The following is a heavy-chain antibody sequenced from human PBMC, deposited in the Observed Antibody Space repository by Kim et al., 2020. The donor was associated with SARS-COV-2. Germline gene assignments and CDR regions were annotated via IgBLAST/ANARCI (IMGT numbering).Heavy chain of an antibody. Sequence: SETLSLTCTVSGGSISSSSYYWGWIRQPPGKGLEWIGSIYYSGSTYYNPSLKSRVTISVDTSKNQFSLKLSSVTAADTAVYYCARTTHYNWNYRDWFDPWGQGTLVTVSS. CDR1: GGSISSSSYY. J-gene: IGHJ5*02. V-gene: IGHV4-39*01. CDR3: ARTTHYNWNYRDWFDP. CDR2: IYYSGST. D-gene: IGHD1-7*01.